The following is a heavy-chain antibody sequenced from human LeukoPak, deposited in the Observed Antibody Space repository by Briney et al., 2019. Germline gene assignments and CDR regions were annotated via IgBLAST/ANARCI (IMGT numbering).Heavy chain of an antibody. CDR1: GFTVSSKW. CDR2: IRGDVSSA. V-gene: IGHV3-74*03. D-gene: IGHD1-26*01. CDR3: TRVRSGRSVFDV. Sequence: GGSLRLSCEASGFTVSSKWLHWVRQAPGKGLAWVSRIRGDVSSATYAASVKGRFSVSTDSAKNTVHLQMNSLRVEDTGVYYCTRVRSGRSVFDVCGQGPVVTVSS. J-gene: IGHJ3*01.